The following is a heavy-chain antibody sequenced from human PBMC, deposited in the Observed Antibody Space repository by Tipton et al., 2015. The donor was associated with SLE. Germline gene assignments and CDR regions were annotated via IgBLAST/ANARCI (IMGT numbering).Heavy chain of an antibody. Sequence: GLVKPSETLSLTCNVSDASMNSYFWTWIRQSPDKGLEWIGAINHGGATNYNLSLKSRVITSVDTSKNHFSLKLSSVTAADTAVYYCARHRYTIMAGDTFGHYGLDVWGQGTTVIVSS. CDR3: ARHRYTIMAGDTFGHYGLDV. CDR1: DASMNSYF. J-gene: IGHJ6*02. V-gene: IGHV4-34*01. D-gene: IGHD2/OR15-2a*01. CDR2: INHGGAT.